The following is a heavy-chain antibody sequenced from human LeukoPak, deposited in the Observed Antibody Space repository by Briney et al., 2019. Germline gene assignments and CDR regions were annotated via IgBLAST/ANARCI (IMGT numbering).Heavy chain of an antibody. CDR1: GFTFDDYA. CDR3: AKDSQWLVTSGGLDY. J-gene: IGHJ4*02. Sequence: GGSLRLSCAASGFTFDDYAMHWVRQAPGKGLEWVSGISWNSGSIGYADSVKGRFTIARDNAKNSLYLQMNSLRAEDTALYYCAKDSQWLVTSGGLDYWGQGTLVTVSS. D-gene: IGHD6-19*01. CDR2: ISWNSGSI. V-gene: IGHV3-9*01.